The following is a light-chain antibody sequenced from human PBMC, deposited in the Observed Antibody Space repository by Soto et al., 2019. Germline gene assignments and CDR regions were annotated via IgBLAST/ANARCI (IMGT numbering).Light chain of an antibody. V-gene: IGLV3-21*02. CDR3: QVSGSDGDLRGVV. CDR1: NIQTKS. Sequence: SYVLTQPPSVSVAPGQTATISCGGSNIQTKSVHWYQQKPDQAPVLVVFDDTDRPTGIPDRFSGSNSGNTAALTISRVEAGDDADYYCQVSGSDGDLRGVVFGGGTKVTVL. CDR2: DDT. J-gene: IGLJ3*02.